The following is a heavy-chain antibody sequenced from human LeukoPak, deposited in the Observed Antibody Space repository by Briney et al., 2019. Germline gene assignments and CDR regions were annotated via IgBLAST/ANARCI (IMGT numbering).Heavy chain of an antibody. CDR2: ISYDGSNK. V-gene: IGHV3-30*18. J-gene: IGHJ4*02. CDR3: AKDLRASYYDILTGYYPQGFDY. D-gene: IGHD3-9*01. CDR1: GFTFSSYG. Sequence: GGSLRLSCAASGFTFSSYGMHWARQAPGKGLEWVAVISYDGSNKYYADSVKGRFTISRDNSKNTLYLQMNSLSAEDTAVYYCAKDLRASYYDILTGYYPQGFDYWGQGTLVTVSS.